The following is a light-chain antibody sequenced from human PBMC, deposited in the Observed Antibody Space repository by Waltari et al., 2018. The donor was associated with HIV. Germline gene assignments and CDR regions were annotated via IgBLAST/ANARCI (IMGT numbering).Light chain of an antibody. Sequence: SSELTQDPAVSVALGQTVRITCQGDSLTNYSANWYQQKPGQAPLLILYGKNHYRRSGIPARFSGSASGTTASLTITGAQAEDEADYYCDSRDTNNKHHVFGTGTKLTV. CDR2: GKN. CDR1: SLTNYS. V-gene: IGLV3-19*01. CDR3: DSRDTNNKHHV. J-gene: IGLJ1*01.